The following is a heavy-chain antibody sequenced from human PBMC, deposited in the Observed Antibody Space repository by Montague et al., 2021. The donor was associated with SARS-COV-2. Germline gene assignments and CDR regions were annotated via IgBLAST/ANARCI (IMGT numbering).Heavy chain of an antibody. CDR3: ARAYCGGDCYFYWYFDL. V-gene: IGHV6-1*01. CDR1: GDSVSSNIAT. D-gene: IGHD2-21*02. Sequence: CAISGDSVSSNIATWNWIRQFPSGGLEWLGRTYCRSKWYNDYAVSVKSRVIINPDTSNNRISLQLNSVTPEDTAVYYCARAYCGGDCYFYWYFDLWGRGTLVTVSS. J-gene: IGHJ2*01. CDR2: TYCRSKWYN.